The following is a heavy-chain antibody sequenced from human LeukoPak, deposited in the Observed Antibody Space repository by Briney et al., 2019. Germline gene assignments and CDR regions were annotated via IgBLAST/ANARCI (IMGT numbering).Heavy chain of an antibody. CDR2: ISVSTSII. V-gene: IGHV3-48*04. J-gene: IGHJ4*02. CDR3: ARDDGDYDHPVDY. CDR1: GFTFSSYS. D-gene: IGHD4-17*01. Sequence: PGGSLRLSCAASGFTFSSYSMNWVRQAPGKGLEWVSYISVSTSIIYYGDSVKGRFTISRDNAKNSLYLQMNSLRAEDTAVYYCARDDGDYDHPVDYWGQGTLVTVSS.